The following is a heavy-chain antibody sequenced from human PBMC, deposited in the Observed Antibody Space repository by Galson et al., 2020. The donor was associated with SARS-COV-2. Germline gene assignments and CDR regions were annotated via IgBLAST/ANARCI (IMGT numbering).Heavy chain of an antibody. J-gene: IGHJ4*02. D-gene: IGHD3-10*01. CDR2: ISWNSGSI. CDR3: AKDLSDYYYGSGMYFDY. Sequence: GGSLRLSCAASGFTFDDFAMHWVRQPPGKGLEWVSSISWNSGSIGYADSVKGRFTISRDNAKNSLYLQMSSLRAEDTALYYCAKDLSDYYYGSGMYFDYWGQGALVTVSS. V-gene: IGHV3-9*01. CDR1: GFTFDDFA.